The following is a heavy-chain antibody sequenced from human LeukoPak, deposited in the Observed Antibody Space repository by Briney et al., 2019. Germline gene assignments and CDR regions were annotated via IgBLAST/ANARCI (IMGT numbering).Heavy chain of an antibody. CDR1: GFIFSDYW. D-gene: IGHD6-13*01. CDR3: ARDGTAAGLYFDL. J-gene: IGHJ4*01. V-gene: IGHV3-7*01. Sequence: PGGSLRLSCGVSGFIFSDYWMNWVRQAPGKGLEWVASIKQDGGEKSYVDSVKGRFTISRDNANNSLYLQMSSLRAEDTAVYYCARDGTAAGLYFDLWGQGTPVTVSS. CDR2: IKQDGGEK.